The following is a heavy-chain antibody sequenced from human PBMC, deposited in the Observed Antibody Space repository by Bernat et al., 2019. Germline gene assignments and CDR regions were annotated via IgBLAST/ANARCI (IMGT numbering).Heavy chain of an antibody. V-gene: IGHV3-66*01. CDR2: IYSGGST. J-gene: IGHJ6*02. CDR3: ARDNYDSSGSGMDV. D-gene: IGHD3-22*01. CDR1: GFTVSSNY. Sequence: EVQLVESGGGLVQPGGSLRLSCAASGFTVSSNYMSWVRQAPGKGLEWVSVIYSGGSTYYADSVKDRFTISRDNSKNTLYLQMNSLRAEDTAVYYCARDNYDSSGSGMDVWGQGTTVTVSS.